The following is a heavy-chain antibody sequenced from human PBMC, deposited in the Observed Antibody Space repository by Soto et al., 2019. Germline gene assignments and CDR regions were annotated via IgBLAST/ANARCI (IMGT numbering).Heavy chain of an antibody. V-gene: IGHV4-59*01. Sequence: SETLSLTCTVSGGSISSYYWSWIRQPPGKGLEWIGHIYYSGITDYNPSLKSRVTISVDTSKSQFSLKLSSVTAAATAVYYCARGGGVYYFDFWGQGTLVTVSS. CDR3: ARGGGVYYFDF. J-gene: IGHJ4*02. CDR1: GGSISSYY. D-gene: IGHD2-8*02. CDR2: IYYSGIT.